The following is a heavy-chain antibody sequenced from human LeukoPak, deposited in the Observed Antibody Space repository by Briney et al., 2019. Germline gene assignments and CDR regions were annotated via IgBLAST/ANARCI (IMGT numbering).Heavy chain of an antibody. CDR3: ASPSEGSGTLEYFQH. CDR2: IIPIFGTA. J-gene: IGHJ1*01. CDR1: GGTFSSYA. V-gene: IGHV1-69*05. Sequence: GASVKVSCKASGGTFSSYAISWVRQAPGQGLEWMGGIIPIFGTANYAQKFQGRVTITTDESTGTAYMELSSLRSEDTAVYYCASPSEGSGTLEYFQHWGRGTLVTVSS. D-gene: IGHD3-10*01.